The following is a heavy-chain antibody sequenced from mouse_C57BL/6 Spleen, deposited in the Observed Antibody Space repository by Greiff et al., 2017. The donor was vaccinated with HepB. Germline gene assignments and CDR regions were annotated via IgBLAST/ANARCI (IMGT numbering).Heavy chain of an antibody. CDR3: ARERDYSNYWYFDV. CDR1: GFTFSSNA. V-gene: IGHV5-4*01. CDR2: ISDGGSYT. Sequence: VQLKESGGGLVKPGGSLKLSCAASGFTFSSNAMSWVRQTPEKRLEWVATISDGGSYTYYPDNVKGRFTISRDNAKNNLYLQMSHLKSEDTAMYYCARERDYSNYWYFDVWGTGTTVTVSS. D-gene: IGHD2-5*01. J-gene: IGHJ1*03.